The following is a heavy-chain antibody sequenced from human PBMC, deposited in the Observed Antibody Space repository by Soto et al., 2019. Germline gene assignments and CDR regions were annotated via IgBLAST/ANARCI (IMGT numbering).Heavy chain of an antibody. CDR2: IWSDGNNR. V-gene: IGHV3-33*01. D-gene: IGHD1-1*01. J-gene: IGHJ4*02. CDR1: GFMFSNHG. CDR3: VRGDNWNDEASDY. Sequence: QVQLVESGGGVVHPGRSLRLSCAASGFMFSNHGMHWVRQAPGKGLEWVAVIWSDGNNRYYADSVKGRFTISRDNSKNTVYLQMNSLRAEDTAVYYGVRGDNWNDEASDYWGQGTLVTVSS.